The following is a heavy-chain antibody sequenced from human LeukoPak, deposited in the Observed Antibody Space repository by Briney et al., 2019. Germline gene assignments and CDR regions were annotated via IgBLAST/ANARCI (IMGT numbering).Heavy chain of an antibody. D-gene: IGHD3-3*02. Sequence: GESLEISCKGSGYIFTSYWIGWVRQMPGKGLEWMGIIYPGDSDTKYSPSFQGQVTISADKSINTAYLQWSSLKASDTAIYYCARGRWGIFISNSFDIWGQGTMVTVSS. CDR2: IYPGDSDT. J-gene: IGHJ3*02. V-gene: IGHV5-51*01. CDR1: GYIFTSYW. CDR3: ARGRWGIFISNSFDI.